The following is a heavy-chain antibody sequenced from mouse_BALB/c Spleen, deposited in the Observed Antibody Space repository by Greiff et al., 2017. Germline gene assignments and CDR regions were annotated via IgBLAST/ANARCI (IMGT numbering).Heavy chain of an antibody. CDR3: ARGVYYNYCDY. CDR2: ISYDGSN. CDR1: GYSITSGYY. V-gene: IGHV3-6*02. D-gene: IGHD2-1*01. J-gene: IGHJ2*01. Sequence: EVKLIESGPGLVKPSQSLSLTCSFTGYSITSGYYWNWIRQFPGNKLEWMGYISYDGSNNYNPSLKNRISITRDTSKNQFFLKLNSVTTEDTATYYCARGVYYNYCDYWGQGTTLTVSS.